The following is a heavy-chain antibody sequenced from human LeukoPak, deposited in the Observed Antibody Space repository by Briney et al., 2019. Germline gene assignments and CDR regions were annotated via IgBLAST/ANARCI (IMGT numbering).Heavy chain of an antibody. CDR2: IRQDGATK. CDR1: GCMSSRYW. D-gene: IGHD3-10*02. J-gene: IGHJ2*01. CDR3: ARHVVLGRFVKYFDL. V-gene: IGHV3-7*04. Sequence: GGSLRLSCAASGCMSSRYWMRWGRQAPGKGVELVANIRQDGATKYYVDFVRGRVTISRDNDQKSIYLQMNNLRAEDMALYFCARHVVLGRFVKYFDLWGRGSLVTVSS.